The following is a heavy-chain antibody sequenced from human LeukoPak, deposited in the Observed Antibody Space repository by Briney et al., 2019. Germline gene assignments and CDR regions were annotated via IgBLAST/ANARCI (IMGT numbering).Heavy chain of an antibody. Sequence: ASVKVSCKASGGTFNTYTISWVRQAPGQGLEWMGWISAYNGNTNYAQKLQGRVTMTTDTSTSTAYMELRSLRSDDTAVYYCARRHKMATSTDDYWGQGTLVTVSS. J-gene: IGHJ4*02. CDR3: ARRHKMATSTDDY. CDR2: ISAYNGNT. CDR1: GGTFNTYT. V-gene: IGHV1-18*01. D-gene: IGHD5-24*01.